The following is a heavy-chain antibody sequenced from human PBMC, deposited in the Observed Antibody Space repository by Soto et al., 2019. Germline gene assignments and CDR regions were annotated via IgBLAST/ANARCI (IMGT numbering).Heavy chain of an antibody. J-gene: IGHJ4*02. CDR2: INYSGNT. D-gene: IGHD3-10*01. CDR3: ARASWFGELSFDS. CDR1: GGSISNGDGY. Sequence: PSETLSLTCTVSGGSISNGDGYWSWIRQPPGKGLEWIGYINYSGNTFYNASLKSRVTISVDTSKNEFSLRLSSVTAADTAVYYCARASWFGELSFDSWGQGTPVPVSP. V-gene: IGHV4-30-4*01.